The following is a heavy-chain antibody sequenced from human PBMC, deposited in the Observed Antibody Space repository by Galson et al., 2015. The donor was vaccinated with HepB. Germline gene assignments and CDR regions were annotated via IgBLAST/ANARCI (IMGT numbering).Heavy chain of an antibody. V-gene: IGHV1-69*04. Sequence: SVKVSCKASGGTFSSSAISWVRQAPGQGLEWMGRIIPILGIANYAQKFQGRVTITADKSTSTAYMELSSLISEDSAVYYCARDPLGMVRGVSNDAGTNWFGPWGQGTLVAVCS. D-gene: IGHD3-10*01. CDR2: IIPILGIA. J-gene: IGHJ5*02. CDR1: GGTFSSSA. CDR3: ARDPLGMVRGVSNDAGTNWFGP.